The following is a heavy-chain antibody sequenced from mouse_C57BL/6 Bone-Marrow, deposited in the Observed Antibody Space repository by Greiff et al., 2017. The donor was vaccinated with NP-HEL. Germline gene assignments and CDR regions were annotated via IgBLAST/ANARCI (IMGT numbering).Heavy chain of an antibody. J-gene: IGHJ4*01. CDR3: ARGDYGSSRFGYAMDY. Sequence: QVQLQQSGAELVKPGASVKISCIASGYAFSSYWMNWVKERPGKGLEWIGQIYPGDGGTKYNGKFKGKATLTADKSSSTAYMQVSSLTSEDSAVYFCARGDYGSSRFGYAMDYWGQGTSVTVSS. D-gene: IGHD1-1*01. V-gene: IGHV1-80*01. CDR2: IYPGDGGT. CDR1: GYAFSSYW.